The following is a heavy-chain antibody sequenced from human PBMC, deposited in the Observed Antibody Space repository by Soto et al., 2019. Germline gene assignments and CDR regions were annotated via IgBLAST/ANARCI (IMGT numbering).Heavy chain of an antibody. D-gene: IGHD1-1*01. Sequence: GGSLRLSCAASGFTFRSAGLHWVRQPPGKGLEWVAVIWYDGSNKYYADSVKGRFTISRDNSKNTLYLQMNSLRAEDTAIYYCARDRTRFADYWGPGTMVTVSS. CDR1: GFTFRSAG. CDR2: IWYDGSNK. V-gene: IGHV3-33*01. J-gene: IGHJ4*02. CDR3: ARDRTRFADY.